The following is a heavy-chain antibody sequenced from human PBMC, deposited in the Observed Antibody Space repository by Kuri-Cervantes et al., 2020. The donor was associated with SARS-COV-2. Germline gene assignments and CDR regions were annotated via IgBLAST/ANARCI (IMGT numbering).Heavy chain of an antibody. CDR3: ARVEWYNWNLFDAFDI. J-gene: IGHJ3*02. Sequence: GESLKISCAASGFTFSSYWMHWVRQAPGKGLVWVSRINSDGSRTSYADSVKGRFTISRDNAKNTLYLQMNSLRAEDTAVYYCARVEWYNWNLFDAFDIWAKGQWSPSPQ. CDR2: INSDGSRT. CDR1: GFTFSSYW. D-gene: IGHD1-20*01. V-gene: IGHV3-74*01.